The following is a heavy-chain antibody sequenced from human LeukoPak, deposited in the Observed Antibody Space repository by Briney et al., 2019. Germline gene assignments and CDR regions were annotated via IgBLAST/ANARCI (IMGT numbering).Heavy chain of an antibody. CDR1: APSFTIYW. Sequence: PGQSLKTSCKRAAPSFTIYWTGWVRQMPGKCLEWMGIIYPGDSDTRYSPSFQGQVTISADKSITTADLQCSSLKASDTAMYYRARGRGSSWYFDYWGQGTLVSVSS. CDR2: IYPGDSDT. V-gene: IGHV5-51*03. J-gene: IGHJ4*02. D-gene: IGHD6-13*01. CDR3: ARGRGSSWYFDY.